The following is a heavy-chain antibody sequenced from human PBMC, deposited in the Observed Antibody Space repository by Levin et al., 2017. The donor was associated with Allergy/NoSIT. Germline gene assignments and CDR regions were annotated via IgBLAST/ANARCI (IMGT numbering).Heavy chain of an antibody. CDR1: GDSVSSNTSA. CDR3: TRDPGRGYGMDV. J-gene: IGHJ6*02. Sequence: LRLSCAISGDSVSSNTSAWNWIRQSPSRGLEWLGRTYFRSKWINEYAESVKSRISVNPDTSKNQFSLHLNSGTPDDTAVYYCTRDPGRGYGMDVWGQGTTVTVSS. CDR2: TYFRSKWIN. V-gene: IGHV6-1*01.